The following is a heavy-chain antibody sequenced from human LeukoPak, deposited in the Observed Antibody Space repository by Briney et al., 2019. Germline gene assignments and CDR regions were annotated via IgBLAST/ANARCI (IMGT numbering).Heavy chain of an antibody. D-gene: IGHD6-13*01. CDR2: INWNGGST. CDR1: GFTFDDYG. Sequence: GGSLRLSCAASGFTFDDYGMSWVRQAPGKGLEWVSGINWNGGSTGYADSVKGRFTISRGNAKNSLYLQMNSLRAEDTALYYCARDQRVIAAAGTNYHYYMDVWGKGTTVTVSS. CDR3: ARDQRVIAAAGTNYHYYMDV. V-gene: IGHV3-20*04. J-gene: IGHJ6*03.